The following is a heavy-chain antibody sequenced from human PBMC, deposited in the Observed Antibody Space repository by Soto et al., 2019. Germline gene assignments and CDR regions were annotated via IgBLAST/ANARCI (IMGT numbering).Heavy chain of an antibody. CDR2: IYYSGST. CDR3: ARHHDS. CDR1: GGSISSYY. J-gene: IGHJ4*02. Sequence: QVQLQESGPGLVKPSETLSLTCTVSGGSISSYYWSWIRQPPGKGLEWIGDIYYSGSTNYNPSPKSXXTISVDTTNNQFSLKLSSVTAADTAVYYCARHHDSWGQGTLVTVSS. V-gene: IGHV4-59*08.